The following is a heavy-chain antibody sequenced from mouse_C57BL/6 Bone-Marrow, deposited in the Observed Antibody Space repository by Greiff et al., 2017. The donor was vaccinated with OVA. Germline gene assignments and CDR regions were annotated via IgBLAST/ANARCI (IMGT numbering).Heavy chain of an antibody. CDR3: TGTGTFDY. V-gene: IGHV6-3*01. Sequence: EVKLQESGGGLVQPGGSMKLSCVASGFTFSNYWMNWVRQSPEKGLEWVAQIRLKFHNYATPYAESVKGRFTISRDASKSSAYLQMNNLRAEDTGIYYCTGTGTFDYWGQGTLVTVSA. CDR1: GFTFSNYW. D-gene: IGHD4-1*01. J-gene: IGHJ3*01. CDR2: IRLKFHNYAT.